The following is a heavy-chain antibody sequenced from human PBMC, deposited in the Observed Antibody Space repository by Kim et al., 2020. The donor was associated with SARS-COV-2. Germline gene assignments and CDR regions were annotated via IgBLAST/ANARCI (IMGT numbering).Heavy chain of an antibody. CDR3: ARDSGSYWSPLGDY. V-gene: IGHV1-46*01. D-gene: IGHD1-26*01. Sequence: AQKFQGRVTMTRDTSTSTVYMELGSLRSEDTAVYYCARDSGSYWSPLGDYWGQGTLVTVSS. J-gene: IGHJ4*02.